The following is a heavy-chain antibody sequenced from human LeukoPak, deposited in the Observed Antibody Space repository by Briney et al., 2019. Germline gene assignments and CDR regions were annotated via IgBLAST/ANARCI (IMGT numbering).Heavy chain of an antibody. D-gene: IGHD3-16*02. Sequence: SETLSLTCAVYRGSFSGYYWSWIRQPPGKGLEWIGEINDRGSINYNPSLKSRVTISVDTSKNQFSLKLSSVTAADTAVYYCARGGYDYVWGSYRSYPYFDYWGQGTLVTVSS. CDR2: INDRGSI. V-gene: IGHV4-34*01. CDR3: ARGGYDYVWGSYRSYPYFDY. J-gene: IGHJ4*02. CDR1: RGSFSGYY.